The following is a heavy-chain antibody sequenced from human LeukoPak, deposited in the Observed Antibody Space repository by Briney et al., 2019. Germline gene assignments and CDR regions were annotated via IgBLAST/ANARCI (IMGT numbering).Heavy chain of an antibody. J-gene: IGHJ3*02. CDR1: GFTFSSYS. CDR2: ISSSSSYI. Sequence: GGSLRLSCAASGFTFSSYSMNWVRQAPGKGLEWVSSISSSSSYIYYADSVKGRFTISRDNAKNSLYLQMNSPRAEDTAVYYCARDAWTYYYGTGRGFDIWGQGTMVTVSS. CDR3: ARDAWTYYYGTGRGFDI. V-gene: IGHV3-21*01. D-gene: IGHD3-10*01.